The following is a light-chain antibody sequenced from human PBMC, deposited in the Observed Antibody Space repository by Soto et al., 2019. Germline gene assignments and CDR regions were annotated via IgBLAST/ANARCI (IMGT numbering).Light chain of an antibody. J-gene: IGLJ2*01. V-gene: IGLV2-14*01. CDR3: SSYTSSSTVA. CDR1: SSDVGCYNY. Sequence: QSALTQPASVSGSPGQSITISCTGTSSDVGCYNYVSWYQQHPGKAPKLMIYDVSKRPSGVSNRFSGSKSGNTASLTISGLEAEDEADYYCSSYTSSSTVAFGGGTKLTVL. CDR2: DVS.